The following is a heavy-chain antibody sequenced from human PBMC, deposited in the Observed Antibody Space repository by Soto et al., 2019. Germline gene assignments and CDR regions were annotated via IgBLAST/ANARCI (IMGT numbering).Heavy chain of an antibody. CDR2: LRSRGSTI. V-gene: IGHV3-11*01. CDR1: GFTFSDYY. Sequence: PGGPLRLSCAASGFTFSDYYMSWIRQAPGKGLEWVSYLRSRGSTIYYADSVKGRFPISRDHAKHSLYLQMNSLRADDTAVYYCAREVLAVWPVATILAYFDYWGQATLVTVYS. J-gene: IGHJ4*02. D-gene: IGHD5-12*01. CDR3: AREVLAVWPVATILAYFDY.